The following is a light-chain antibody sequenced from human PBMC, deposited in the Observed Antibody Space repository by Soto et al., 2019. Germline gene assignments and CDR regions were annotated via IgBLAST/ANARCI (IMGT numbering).Light chain of an antibody. CDR3: QQYYRSSIT. CDR1: QSISIW. Sequence: DIQMTQSPSTLSASVGDRVTITCRARQSISIWLAWYQQKPGKAPKLLIYDASILESGVPSRFSGTGSGTEFTLTISSLQPDDFATYYCQQYYRSSITFGQGTRLEIK. CDR2: DAS. J-gene: IGKJ5*01. V-gene: IGKV1-5*01.